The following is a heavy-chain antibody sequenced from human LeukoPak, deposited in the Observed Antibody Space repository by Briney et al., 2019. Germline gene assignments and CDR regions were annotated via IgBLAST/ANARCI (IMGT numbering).Heavy chain of an antibody. CDR1: GFTFSDYY. D-gene: IGHD3-10*01. Sequence: GGSLRLSCAASGFTFSDYYMSWIRQAPETGLEWLSYTSPSGGTIYYTDSVKGRFTMSRDNAQNALYLEMNSLRAEDTAVYYCAKDPGFGEFRKYYYYMDVWGKGTTVTVSS. CDR2: TSPSGGTI. CDR3: AKDPGFGEFRKYYYYMDV. V-gene: IGHV3-11*04. J-gene: IGHJ6*03.